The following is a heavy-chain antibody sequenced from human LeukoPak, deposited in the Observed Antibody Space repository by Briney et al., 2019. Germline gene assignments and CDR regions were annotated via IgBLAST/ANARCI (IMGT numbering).Heavy chain of an antibody. Sequence: RPSETLSLTCTVSGGSISSYYWSWIRQPPGKGLEWIGYIYYSGSTNYNPSLKSRVTISVDTSKNQFSLKLSSVTAADTAVYYCARSHQTYYYDSSGYPRHYYYYGMDVWGQGTTVTVSS. J-gene: IGHJ6*02. CDR3: ARSHQTYYYDSSGYPRHYYYYGMDV. CDR2: IYYSGST. V-gene: IGHV4-59*01. CDR1: GGSISSYY. D-gene: IGHD3-22*01.